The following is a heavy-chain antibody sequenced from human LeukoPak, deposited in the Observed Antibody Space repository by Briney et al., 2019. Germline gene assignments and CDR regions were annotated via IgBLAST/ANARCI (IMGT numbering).Heavy chain of an antibody. D-gene: IGHD1-14*01. V-gene: IGHV3-7*01. CDR1: GFTFSTFW. CDR3: ARDVDGNLDY. J-gene: IGHJ4*02. Sequence: PGGSLRLSCVGSGFTFSTFWMAWVRQAPGKGLEWVANMKHDRSAKHYVDSVKGRFTISRDNAKNSLYRHMNSLRAEDTAVYYCARDVDGNLDYWGQGTLVTVSS. CDR2: MKHDRSAK.